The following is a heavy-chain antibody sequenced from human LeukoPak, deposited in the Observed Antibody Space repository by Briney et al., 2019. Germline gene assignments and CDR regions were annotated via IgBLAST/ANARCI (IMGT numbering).Heavy chain of an antibody. CDR2: IYTGGTT. CDR1: GFSVSSNY. D-gene: IGHD2-15*01. Sequence: GGSLRLSYAGSGFSVSSNYMNWVRQAPGKGLEWFSAIYTGGTTYYADSVKGRFTISRDNSKNTLYLEMNSLRAEDTAVYYCATDKLGSGYASDFDYWGQGTLVTVSS. J-gene: IGHJ4*02. V-gene: IGHV3-66*02. CDR3: ATDKLGSGYASDFDY.